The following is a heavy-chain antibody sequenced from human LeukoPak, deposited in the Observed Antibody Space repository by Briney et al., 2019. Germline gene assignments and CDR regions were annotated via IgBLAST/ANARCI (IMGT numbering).Heavy chain of an antibody. V-gene: IGHV3-66*01. D-gene: IGHD3-16*01. Sequence: GGTLRLSCAASGFTFSTYAMSWVRQAPGKGLEWVSVINSGGSTYYADSVKGRFTISRDNSKNTLYLQMNSLRAEDTAVYYCARFWVWAFDIWGQGTMVIVSS. J-gene: IGHJ3*02. CDR1: GFTFSTYA. CDR2: INSGGST. CDR3: ARFWVWAFDI.